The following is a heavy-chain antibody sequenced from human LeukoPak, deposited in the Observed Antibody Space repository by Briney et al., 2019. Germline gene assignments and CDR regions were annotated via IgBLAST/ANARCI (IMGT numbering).Heavy chain of an antibody. Sequence: GGSLRLSCAASGFTISGYWMHWVRQAPGKGLVWVSRINGDGSITSYADSVMGRFTMSRDNAKNSLYLQMNSLKTEDTAVYYCARDSSIQSLDPWGQGTLVTVSS. J-gene: IGHJ5*02. CDR3: ARDSSIQSLDP. V-gene: IGHV3-74*01. D-gene: IGHD5-18*01. CDR2: INGDGSIT. CDR1: GFTISGYW.